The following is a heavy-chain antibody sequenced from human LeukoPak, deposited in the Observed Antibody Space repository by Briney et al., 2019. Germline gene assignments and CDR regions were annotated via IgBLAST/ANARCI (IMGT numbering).Heavy chain of an antibody. Sequence: GGSLRLSCAASGFTFSSYGMHWVRQAPGKGLEWVAFIRYDGSNKYYADSVKGRFTISRDNSKNTLYLQMNSLRAEDTAVYYCARARSSDFWGGYLDYWGQGTLVTVSS. D-gene: IGHD3-3*01. CDR2: IRYDGSNK. CDR1: GFTFSSYG. J-gene: IGHJ4*02. CDR3: ARARSSDFWGGYLDY. V-gene: IGHV3-30*02.